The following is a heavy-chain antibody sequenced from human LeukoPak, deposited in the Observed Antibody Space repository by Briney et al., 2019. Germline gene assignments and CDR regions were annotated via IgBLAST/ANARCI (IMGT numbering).Heavy chain of an antibody. CDR2: IRNEGNRYTT. V-gene: IGHV3-72*01. J-gene: IGHJ4*02. CDR1: GFIFGDHY. D-gene: IGHD3-16*01. CDR3: ARDLKDSWAFFDY. Sequence: PGGSLRLSCVASGFIFGDHYMDWVRQAPGKGLEGVGRIRNEGNRYTTEYAASVKGRFTISRDDSKNSLYLQMNGLKTEDTAMYYCARDLKDSWAFFDYWGQGTLVTVSS.